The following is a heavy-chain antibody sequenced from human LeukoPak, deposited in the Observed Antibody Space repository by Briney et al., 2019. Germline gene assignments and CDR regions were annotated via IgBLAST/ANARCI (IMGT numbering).Heavy chain of an antibody. CDR3: ARLTGYSSESWFDP. CDR2: IYYSGST. Sequence: SETLSLTCTVSGGSISSSSYYWGWIRQPPGKGLEWIGSIYYSGSTNYNPSLKSRVTISVHTSKNQFSLKLSSVTAADTAVYYCARLTGYSSESWFDPWGQGTPVTVSS. V-gene: IGHV4-39*07. D-gene: IGHD3-9*01. CDR1: GGSISSSSYY. J-gene: IGHJ5*02.